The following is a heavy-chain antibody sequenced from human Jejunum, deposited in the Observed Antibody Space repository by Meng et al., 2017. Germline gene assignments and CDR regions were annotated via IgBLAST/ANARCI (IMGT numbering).Heavy chain of an antibody. CDR2: IHNTGST. D-gene: IGHD4-11*01. CDR3: ARKVTPVDGYYFDY. J-gene: IGHJ4*02. CDR1: GASISTYY. Sequence: SETLSLTRSVSGASISTYYWSCIRQPPGKGLEWLGYIHNTGSTNYNPALKSRVTISLDTSKKQFSLKLRAVTAADTAVYYCARKVTPVDGYYFDYWGQGMLVTVSS. V-gene: IGHV4-59*01.